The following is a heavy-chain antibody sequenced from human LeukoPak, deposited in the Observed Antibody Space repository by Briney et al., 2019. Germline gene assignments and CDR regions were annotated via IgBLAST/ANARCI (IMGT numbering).Heavy chain of an antibody. CDR3: SKDLGYFDWLDAFDM. CDR2: ISGSGGST. CDR1: GFIFSSYA. J-gene: IGHJ3*02. Sequence: GGSLRLSCAASGFIFSSYAMSWVRQAPGTGLEGVSAISGSGGSTYYADHVKGRFTISRDNSKNTLYLQMNSLRANDTAVYYWSKDLGYFDWLDAFDMWDQGTMVTVSS. V-gene: IGHV3-23*01. D-gene: IGHD3-9*01.